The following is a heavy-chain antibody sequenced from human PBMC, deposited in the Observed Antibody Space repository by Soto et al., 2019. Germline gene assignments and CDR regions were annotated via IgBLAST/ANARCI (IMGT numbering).Heavy chain of an antibody. J-gene: IGHJ4*02. V-gene: IGHV1-69*08. Sequence: QVQLVQSGAEVKKPGSSVKVSCKASGGTFSSYTISWVRQAPGQGLEWMGRIIPILGIANYAQKFQGRVTITADKSTSTAYMELSSLRSEDTAVYYCARDTEVWFGELRYSTLDYWGQGTLVTVSS. D-gene: IGHD3-10*01. CDR3: ARDTEVWFGELRYSTLDY. CDR2: IIPILGIA. CDR1: GGTFSSYT.